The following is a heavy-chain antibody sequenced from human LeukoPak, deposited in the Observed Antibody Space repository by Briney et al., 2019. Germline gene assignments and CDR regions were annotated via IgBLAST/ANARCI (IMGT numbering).Heavy chain of an antibody. J-gene: IGHJ1*01. D-gene: IGHD3-22*01. Sequence: GGSLRLSCAASGFTVSSNYMGWVRQAPGKGLEWVSVIYSGGSTYYADSVKGRFTISRDNSKNTLYLQMNSLRAEDTAVYYCARDYYDSSSEYFQHWGQGTLVTVSS. CDR2: IYSGGST. CDR3: ARDYYDSSSEYFQH. V-gene: IGHV3-53*01. CDR1: GFTVSSNY.